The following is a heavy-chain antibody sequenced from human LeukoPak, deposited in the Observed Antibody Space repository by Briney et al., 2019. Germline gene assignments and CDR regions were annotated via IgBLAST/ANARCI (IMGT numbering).Heavy chain of an antibody. J-gene: IGHJ4*02. CDR1: GFTFNSYA. CDR3: AKDNGYCTSTSCFLEY. CDR2: SSGSGGST. V-gene: IGHV3-23*01. Sequence: PGGSLRLSCVASGFTFNSYAMSWVRQAPGKGLEWASASSGSGGSTYYADYVKGRFTISRDNSKSTLYLQMNSLGAEDTALYYSAKDNGYCTSTSCFLEYWGQGTLVTVSS. D-gene: IGHD2-2*03.